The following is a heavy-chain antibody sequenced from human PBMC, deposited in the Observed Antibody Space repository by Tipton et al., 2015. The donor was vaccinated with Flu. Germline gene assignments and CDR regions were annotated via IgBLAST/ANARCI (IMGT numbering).Heavy chain of an antibody. CDR2: ISPNSGDT. CDR3: ARGSPVHGDDRGNVFGI. V-gene: IGHV1-2*02. J-gene: IGHJ3*02. D-gene: IGHD4-17*01. CDR1: GYTFTDYY. Sequence: QLVQSGAEVKKPGASVKVSCKASGYTFTDYYMHWVRQAPGQGLVWMGWISPNSGDTKYAQKVQGRVTVTRYTSITTAYMALSRLRSDDTAVYYCARGSPVHGDDRGNVFGIWGQGTMVTVSS.